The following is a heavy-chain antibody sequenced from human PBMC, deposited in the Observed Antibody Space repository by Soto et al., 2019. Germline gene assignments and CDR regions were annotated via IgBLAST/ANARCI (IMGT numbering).Heavy chain of an antibody. V-gene: IGHV1-18*01. Sequence: ASEKVSCKASGYTFTSYGISWVRHAPGQGLEWMGWISAYNGNTNYAQKLQGRVTMTTDTSTSTAYMELRSLRAEDTAVYYCAKDIAVGLGTDVWGQGTTVTVSS. CDR1: GYTFTSYG. D-gene: IGHD6-19*01. CDR2: ISAYNGNT. J-gene: IGHJ6*02. CDR3: AKDIAVGLGTDV.